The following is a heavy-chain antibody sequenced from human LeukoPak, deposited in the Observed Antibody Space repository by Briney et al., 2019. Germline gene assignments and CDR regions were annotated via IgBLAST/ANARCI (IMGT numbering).Heavy chain of an antibody. D-gene: IGHD3-9*01. CDR2: SYYSGAT. V-gene: IGHV4-59*01. CDR1: GGSITNYY. CDR3: ARGGYDILTGYGSFDP. Sequence: SETLSLTCTVSGGSITNYYWSWIRQPPGKGLEWIGYSYYSGATNYNPSLKSRVTISVDTSKSQFSLKLSSVTTADTAVYYCARGGYDILTGYGSFDPWGQGTLVTVSS. J-gene: IGHJ5*02.